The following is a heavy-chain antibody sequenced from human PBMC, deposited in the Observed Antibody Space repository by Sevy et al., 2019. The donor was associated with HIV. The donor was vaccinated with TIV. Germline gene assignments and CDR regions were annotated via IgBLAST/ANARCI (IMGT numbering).Heavy chain of an antibody. V-gene: IGHV1-2*02. J-gene: IGHJ2*01. CDR1: GYTFTGYC. CDR3: ATRSCSGDSCPFNWYFDL. Sequence: ASVKVSCKASGYTFTGYCMHWVRHAPGQGLEWMGWINPNSGGTNYAQKFQGRVTMTRDTSISTAYMELSRLRSDDTAVYYCATRSCSGDSCPFNWYFDLWGRGTLVTVSS. CDR2: INPNSGGT. D-gene: IGHD2-15*01.